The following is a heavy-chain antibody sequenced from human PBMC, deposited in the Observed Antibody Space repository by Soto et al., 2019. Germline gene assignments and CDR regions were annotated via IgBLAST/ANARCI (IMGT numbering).Heavy chain of an antibody. CDR3: ARALTEVAGSGY. D-gene: IGHD6-19*01. CDR1: GYTFTSYG. Sequence: QVQLVQSGAEVKKPGASVKVSCKASGYTFTSYGISWVRQAPGQGLEWLGWISAYNGNTNYAQKLQGRVTMTTATATSTPYMELRSLSSDATAVYCCARALTEVAGSGYWGKGTLVTVSA. J-gene: IGHJ4*02. CDR2: ISAYNGNT. V-gene: IGHV1-18*01.